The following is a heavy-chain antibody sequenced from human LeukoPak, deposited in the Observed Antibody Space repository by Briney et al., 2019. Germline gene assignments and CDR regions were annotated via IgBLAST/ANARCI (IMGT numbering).Heavy chain of an antibody. CDR1: GGSISSGSYY. CDR3: ARTVGNSRFDP. Sequence: PSQTLSLTCTVSGGSISSGSYYWSWIRQPAGKGLEWIGRIYTSGSTNYDPSLKSRVTMSVDTSKNQFSLKLSSVTAADTAVYYCARTVGNSRFDPWGQGTLVTVSS. V-gene: IGHV4-61*02. J-gene: IGHJ5*02. CDR2: IYTSGST. D-gene: IGHD4-23*01.